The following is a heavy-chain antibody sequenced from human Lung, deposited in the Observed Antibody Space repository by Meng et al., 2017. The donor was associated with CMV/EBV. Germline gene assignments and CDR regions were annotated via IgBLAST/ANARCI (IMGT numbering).Heavy chain of an antibody. D-gene: IGHD2-2*02. CDR1: YY. CDR2: INHSGST. J-gene: IGHJ2*01. V-gene: IGHV4-34*01. CDR3: ARGWAMRYCSSTSCYKGQWYFDL. Sequence: YYWSWIRQHPGKGLEWIGEINHSGSTNYNPSLKSRVTISVDTSKNQFSLKLSSVTAADTAVYYCARGWAMRYCSSTSCYKGQWYFDLWGRGTLVTVSS.